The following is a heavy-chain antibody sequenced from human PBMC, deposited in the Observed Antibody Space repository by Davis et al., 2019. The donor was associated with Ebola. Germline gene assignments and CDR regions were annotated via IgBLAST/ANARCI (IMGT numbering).Heavy chain of an antibody. CDR2: INHSGST. CDR3: ARDIYSGWFDY. Sequence: MPSETLSLTCAVYGGSFSGYYWSWIRQPPGKGLEWIGEINHSGSTNYNPSLKSRVTISVDTSKNQFSLKLSSVTAADTAVYYCARDIYSGWFDYWGQGTLVTVSS. V-gene: IGHV4-34*01. D-gene: IGHD6-19*01. CDR1: GGSFSGYY. J-gene: IGHJ4*02.